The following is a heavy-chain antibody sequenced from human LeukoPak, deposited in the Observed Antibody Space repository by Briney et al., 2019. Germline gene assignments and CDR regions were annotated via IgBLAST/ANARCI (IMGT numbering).Heavy chain of an antibody. J-gene: IGHJ3*02. Sequence: PSETLSLTCTVSGGSISSSSYYWGWIRQPPGKGLEWIGSIYYSGSTYYNPSLKSRVTISVDTSKNQFSLKLSSVTAADTAVYYCGRDYDSSGSDAFDIWGQGTMVTVSS. CDR1: GGSISSSSYY. CDR3: GRDYDSSGSDAFDI. D-gene: IGHD3-22*01. CDR2: IYYSGST. V-gene: IGHV4-39*02.